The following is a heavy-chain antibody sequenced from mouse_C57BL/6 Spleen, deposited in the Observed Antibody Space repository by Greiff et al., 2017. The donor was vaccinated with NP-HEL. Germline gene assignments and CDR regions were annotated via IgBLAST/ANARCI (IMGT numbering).Heavy chain of an antibody. V-gene: IGHV1-50*01. J-gene: IGHJ3*01. CDR2: IDPSDSYT. CDR3: AREGDSSGLHAFAY. CDR1: GYTFTSYW. Sequence: QVQLQQPGAELVKPGASVKLSCKASGYTFTSYWMQWVKQRPGQGLAWIGEIDPSDSYTNYNQKFKGKATLTVDTSSSTAYMQLSSLTSEDSAVYYCAREGDSSGLHAFAYWGQGTLVTVSA. D-gene: IGHD3-2*02.